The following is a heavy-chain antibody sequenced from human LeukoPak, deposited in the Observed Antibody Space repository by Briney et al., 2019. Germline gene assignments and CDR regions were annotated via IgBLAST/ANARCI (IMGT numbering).Heavy chain of an antibody. D-gene: IGHD1-7*01. V-gene: IGHV4-34*01. CDR1: GGSFSGYY. J-gene: IGHJ5*02. Sequence: SETLSLTCAVYGGSFSGYYWSWIRQPPGKGLEWIGSIHKSGNTYYTASLKSRVTISVDTSKNQFSLKLTSATAADTAVYYCARLVTAATGICFDPWGQGTLVTVSS. CDR3: ARLVTAATGICFDP. CDR2: IHKSGNT.